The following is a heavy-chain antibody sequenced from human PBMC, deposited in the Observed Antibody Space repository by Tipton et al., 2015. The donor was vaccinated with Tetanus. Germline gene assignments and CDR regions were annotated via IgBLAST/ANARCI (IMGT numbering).Heavy chain of an antibody. CDR2: INHSGST. CDR3: AYDSSLEH. D-gene: IGHD3-22*01. J-gene: IGHJ1*01. Sequence: TLSLTCAVYGGSFSGYHWSWIRQPPGKGLEWIGEINHSGSTNYNPSLKSRVTISVDTSKNQFSLKLSSVTAADTAVYYCAYDSSLEHWGQGTLVTVSS. CDR1: GGSFSGYH. V-gene: IGHV4-34*01.